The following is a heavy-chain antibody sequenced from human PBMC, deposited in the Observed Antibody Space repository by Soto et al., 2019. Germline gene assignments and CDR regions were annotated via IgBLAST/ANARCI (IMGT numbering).Heavy chain of an antibody. Sequence: EVQLVESGGGLVQPGGSLRLSCAASGFTFSSYWMHWVRQAPGKGLVWVSRINSDGSSTSYADSVKGRFTISRDNAKNTLYLQMNSLRAEDTAVYYCAREGSCWYAPNNWFDPWGQGTLVTVSS. D-gene: IGHD6-19*01. CDR3: AREGSCWYAPNNWFDP. J-gene: IGHJ5*02. CDR1: GFTFSSYW. V-gene: IGHV3-74*01. CDR2: INSDGSST.